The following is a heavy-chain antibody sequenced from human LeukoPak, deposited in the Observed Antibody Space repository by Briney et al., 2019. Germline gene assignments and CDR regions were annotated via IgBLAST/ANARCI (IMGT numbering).Heavy chain of an antibody. CDR2: IDPSDSYT. D-gene: IGHD2-8*01. J-gene: IGHJ3*02. V-gene: IGHV5-10-1*01. CDR1: GYSFTSYW. CDR3: ARHGISLGLDAFDI. Sequence: GESLKISCQGSGYSFTSYWISWVRQLPGKGLEWMGRIDPSDSYTNYSPSFQGHVTISADKSISTAYLQWSSLKASDTAMYYCARHGISLGLDAFDIWGQGTMVTVSS.